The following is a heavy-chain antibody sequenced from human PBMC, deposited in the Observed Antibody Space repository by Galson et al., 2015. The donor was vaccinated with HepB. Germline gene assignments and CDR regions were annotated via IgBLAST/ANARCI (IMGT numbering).Heavy chain of an antibody. CDR3: ARVLALYGYYYYYMDV. CDR1: GFTFSGYS. J-gene: IGHJ6*03. V-gene: IGHV3-21*01. Sequence: SLRLSCAASGFTFSGYSMNWVRQAPGKGLEWVSSISSSSSYIYYADSVKGRFTISRDNAKNSLYLQMNSLRAEDTAVYYCARVLALYGYYYYYMDVWGKGTTVTVSS. D-gene: IGHD2-2*02. CDR2: ISSSSSYI.